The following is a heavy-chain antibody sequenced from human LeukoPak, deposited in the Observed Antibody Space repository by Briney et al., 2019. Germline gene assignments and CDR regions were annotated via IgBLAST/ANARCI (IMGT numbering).Heavy chain of an antibody. D-gene: IGHD2-15*01. CDR2: IIPIFGTA. V-gene: IGHV1-69*06. CDR1: GGTFSSYA. CDR3: ARDRPIYCSGGSCYLFDH. J-gene: IGHJ4*02. Sequence: SVKVSCKASGGTFSSYAISWVRQAPGQGLEWMGGIIPIFGTANYAQKFQGRVTITADKSTSTAYMELSSLRSEDTAVYYCARDRPIYCSGGSCYLFDHWGQGTLVTVSS.